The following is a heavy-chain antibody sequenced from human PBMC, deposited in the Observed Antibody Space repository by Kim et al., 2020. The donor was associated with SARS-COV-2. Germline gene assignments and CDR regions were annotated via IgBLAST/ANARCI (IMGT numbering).Heavy chain of an antibody. V-gene: IGHV3-23*01. J-gene: IGHJ4*02. CDR3: AKSIRCFGPGDY. Sequence: AESVTSGLNISRDNSKNTLYLQMNSQRAEDTGVYYCAKSIRCFGPGDYWGQGTMVTVSS. D-gene: IGHD3-10*01.